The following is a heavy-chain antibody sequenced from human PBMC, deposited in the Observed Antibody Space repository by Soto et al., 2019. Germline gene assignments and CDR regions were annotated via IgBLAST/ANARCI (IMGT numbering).Heavy chain of an antibody. CDR2: ISYDGSNK. D-gene: IGHD2-8*01. V-gene: IGHV3-30*18. CDR1: GFTFSSYG. CDR3: AKDLIQCTNGVCYRSGNWFDP. Sequence: QVQLVESGGGVVQPGRSLRLSCAASGFTFSSYGMHWVRQAPGKGLEWVAVISYDGSNKYYADSVKGRFTISRDNSKNTLYLQMNSLRAEDTAVYYCAKDLIQCTNGVCYRSGNWFDPWGQGTLVTVSS. J-gene: IGHJ5*02.